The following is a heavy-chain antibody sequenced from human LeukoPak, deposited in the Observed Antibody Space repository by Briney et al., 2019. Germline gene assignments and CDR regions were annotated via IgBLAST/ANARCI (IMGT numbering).Heavy chain of an antibody. CDR2: INHSGST. J-gene: IGHJ4*02. CDR1: GGSFSGYY. V-gene: IGHV4-34*01. CDR3: ARGSGHCSGGSCYGDY. D-gene: IGHD2-15*01. Sequence: SETLSITCAVYGGSFSGYYWSWIRQPPGKWLDWIGEINHSGSTNYNPSLKSRVTISVDTSKNQFSLKLSSVTAADTAVYYCARGSGHCSGGSCYGDYWGQGTLVTVSS.